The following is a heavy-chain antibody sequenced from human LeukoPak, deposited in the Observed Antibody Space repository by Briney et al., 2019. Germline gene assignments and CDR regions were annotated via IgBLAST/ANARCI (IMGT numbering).Heavy chain of an antibody. CDR3: AKTLDLENDAFDI. CDR1: GGSFSGYY. V-gene: IGHV4-59*08. Sequence: PSETLSLTCAVYGGSFSGYYWSWIRQPPGKGLEWIGYIYYSGSTNYNPSLKSRVTISVDTSKNQFSLKLSSVTAADTAVYYCAKTLDLENDAFDIWGQGTMVTVSS. CDR2: IYYSGST. D-gene: IGHD3-3*01. J-gene: IGHJ3*02.